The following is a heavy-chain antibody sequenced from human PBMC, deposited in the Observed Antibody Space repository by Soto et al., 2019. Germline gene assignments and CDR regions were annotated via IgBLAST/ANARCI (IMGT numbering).Heavy chain of an antibody. D-gene: IGHD3-3*01. J-gene: IGHJ5*02. V-gene: IGHV1-69*12. Sequence: QVQLVQSGTEVKKPGSSVNVSCKTSGGTFGNTAVTWVRQAPGQGLEWMGGIVPMFGTANYAQKFQGRVTIAADESTNTAYMELNSLGSDDTAVYFCARDGDPGYAFWSGPLGGGRFDPWGQGTLVTVSS. CDR3: ARDGDPGYAFWSGPLGGGRFDP. CDR2: IVPMFGTA. CDR1: GGTFGNTA.